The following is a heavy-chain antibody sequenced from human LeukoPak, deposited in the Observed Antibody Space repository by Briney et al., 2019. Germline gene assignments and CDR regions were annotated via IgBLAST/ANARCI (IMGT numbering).Heavy chain of an antibody. CDR3: AKDLTVTTLFDY. D-gene: IGHD4-17*01. CDR2: ISGSGGST. CDR1: GFTFGSYA. V-gene: IGHV3-23*01. J-gene: IGHJ4*02. Sequence: PGGSLRLSCAASGFTFGSYAMSWVRQAPGKGXXXVSAISGSGGSTYYADSVKGRFTISRDNSKNTLYLQMNSLRAEDTAVYYCAKDLTVTTLFDYWGQGTLVTVSS.